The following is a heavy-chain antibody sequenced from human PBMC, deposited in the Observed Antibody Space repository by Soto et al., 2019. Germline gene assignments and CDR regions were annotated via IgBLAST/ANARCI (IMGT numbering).Heavy chain of an antibody. Sequence: ASLTVSCKASGYTLTSYYMHWVRQAPGQVIEWMGIINPSGGNTSYAQKFQGRVNMTRDTSTSTVYMELSSLRSGDTAVYYCASTFRRRVPATTKDYYYYGMDVWGQGTTV. V-gene: IGHV1-46*01. J-gene: IGHJ6*02. CDR3: ASTFRRRVPATTKDYYYYGMDV. CDR1: GYTLTSYY. D-gene: IGHD2-2*01. CDR2: INPSGGNT.